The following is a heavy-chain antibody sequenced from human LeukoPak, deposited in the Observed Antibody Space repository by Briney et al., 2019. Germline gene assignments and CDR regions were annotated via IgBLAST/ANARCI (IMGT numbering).Heavy chain of an antibody. CDR1: GFTFSSFA. CDR2: ITGSGDTI. Sequence: GGSLRLSCSASGFTFSSFALHWVRQAPGKGLDWVSYITGSGDTIYYADSVRGRFTISRDNAKKSLYLQMNSLRAEDTAVYYCARGLTYYDILTGYHDRLDYFDYWGQGTLVTVSS. D-gene: IGHD3-9*01. CDR3: ARGLTYYDILTGYHDRLDYFDY. V-gene: IGHV3-48*03. J-gene: IGHJ4*02.